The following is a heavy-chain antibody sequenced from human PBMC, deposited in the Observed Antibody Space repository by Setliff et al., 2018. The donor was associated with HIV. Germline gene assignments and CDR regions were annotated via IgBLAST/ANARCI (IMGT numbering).Heavy chain of an antibody. CDR2: INPNSGGT. D-gene: IGHD2-21*01. J-gene: IGHJ4*01. CDR3: ARGALLAVFDFDH. CDR1: GYTFTAYY. V-gene: IGHV1-2*02. Sequence: GASVKVSCKAYGYTFTAYYMHWVRQAPGQGLEWMGWINPNSGGTNYAQKFQGRVTMTRDTSISTAYMELSRLRSDDTAVYYCARGALLAVFDFDHWGHGTLVTVSS.